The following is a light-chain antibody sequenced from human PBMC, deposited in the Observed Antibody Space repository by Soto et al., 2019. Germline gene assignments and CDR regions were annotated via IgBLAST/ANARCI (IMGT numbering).Light chain of an antibody. CDR2: DVS. J-gene: IGLJ2*01. CDR3: YSYTSSSTVL. V-gene: IGLV2-14*01. Sequence: QSALTQPASVSGSPGQSITISCAGISSDVGGYNYVSWYQQHPDKAPKLMIYDVSNRRSGVSNRFSGSKSGNTASLTISGLQAEDEADYYCYSYTSSSTVLFGGGTKLTVL. CDR1: SSDVGGYNY.